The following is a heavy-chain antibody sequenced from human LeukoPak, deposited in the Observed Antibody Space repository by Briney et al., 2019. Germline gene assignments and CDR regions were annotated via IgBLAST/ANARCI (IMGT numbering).Heavy chain of an antibody. CDR1: GGTFSSYA. V-gene: IGHV1-69*01. J-gene: IGHJ4*02. CDR2: IIPMFGIA. D-gene: IGHD2-21*02. CDR3: ASGDQTRPDY. Sequence: GASVKVSCKASGGTFSSYAINWVRQAPGQGLEWMGGIIPMFGIANYAQKFQGRVTITADESTSTAYMEVRSLRSEDTAVYYCASGDQTRPDYWGQGTLVTVSS.